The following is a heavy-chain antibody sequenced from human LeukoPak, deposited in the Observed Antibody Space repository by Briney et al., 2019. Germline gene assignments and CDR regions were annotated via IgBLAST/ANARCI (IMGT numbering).Heavy chain of an antibody. CDR3: ARESSPRDFWSAYHSWEFDY. D-gene: IGHD3-3*01. V-gene: IGHV3-48*04. Sequence: PGGSLRLSCAASGFTFSSYSMNWVRQAPGKGLEWVSYISSSSSTIYYADSVKGRFTISRDNAKNSLYLQMNSLRAEDTAVYYCARESSPRDFWSAYHSWEFDYWGQGTLVTVSS. CDR2: ISSSSSTI. CDR1: GFTFSSYS. J-gene: IGHJ4*02.